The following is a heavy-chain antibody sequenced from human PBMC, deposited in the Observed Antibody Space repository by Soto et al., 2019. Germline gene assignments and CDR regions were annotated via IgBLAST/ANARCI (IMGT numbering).Heavy chain of an antibody. Sequence: QVHLVQSGAEVKKPGASVKVSCKGSGYGFTTYGITWVRQAPGQGLEWMAWISAHNGNTAYAQNLQGRVTVTRDTSTSTAYMELRSLRSDDTAVYYCARGRYGDYWGQGALVTVSS. CDR2: ISAHNGNT. J-gene: IGHJ4*02. D-gene: IGHD1-1*01. CDR1: GYGFTTYG. CDR3: ARGRYGDY. V-gene: IGHV1-18*01.